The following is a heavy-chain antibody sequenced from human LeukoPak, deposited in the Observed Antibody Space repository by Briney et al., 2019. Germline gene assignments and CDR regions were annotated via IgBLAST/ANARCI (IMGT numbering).Heavy chain of an antibody. J-gene: IGHJ6*02. D-gene: IGHD7-27*01. CDR2: IYHSGST. V-gene: IGHV4-4*02. Sequence: SETLSLTCAVSGGSISSSNWWSWVRQPPGKGLEWIGEIYHSGSTNYNPSLKSRVTISVDKSKNQFSLKLSSVTAADTAVYYCARRTGDWGGYYYYGMDVWGQGTTVTVSS. CDR3: ARRTGDWGGYYYYGMDV. CDR1: GGSISSSNW.